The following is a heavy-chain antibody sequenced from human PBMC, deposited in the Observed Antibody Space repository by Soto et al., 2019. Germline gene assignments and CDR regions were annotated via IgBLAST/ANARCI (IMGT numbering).Heavy chain of an antibody. CDR3: ARQAYHYDTYSFGY. D-gene: IGHD3-22*01. CDR1: GYPFTRYL. V-gene: IGHV5-51*01. CDR2: IYPSNSET. J-gene: IGHJ4*02. Sequence: GESLTISCQASGYPFTRYLIGLVSPLPGKGLEWMGIIYPSNSETRFSPSFQGQVTLSADKSIFTAYLQWSSLKASDTAIYYCARQAYHYDTYSFGYWGQGTRVNVSA.